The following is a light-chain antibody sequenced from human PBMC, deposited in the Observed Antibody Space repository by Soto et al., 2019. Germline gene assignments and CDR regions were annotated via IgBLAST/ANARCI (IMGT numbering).Light chain of an antibody. Sequence: SVLTQPPSASGTPGQRVTISCSGSTSNIGSNYVYWYQQLPGTAPKLLIYRNNQRPSGVPDRFSGSKSGTSASLAISGLRSDDEADYFCATWDDSLNGFYVFGTGTKVTVL. CDR2: RNN. V-gene: IGLV1-47*01. J-gene: IGLJ1*01. CDR3: ATWDDSLNGFYV. CDR1: TSNIGSNY.